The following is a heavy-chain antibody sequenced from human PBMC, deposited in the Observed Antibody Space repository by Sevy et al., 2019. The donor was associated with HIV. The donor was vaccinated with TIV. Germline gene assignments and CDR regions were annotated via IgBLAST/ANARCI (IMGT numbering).Heavy chain of an antibody. CDR1: GFTFSNYA. Sequence: GGSLRLSCGASGFTFSNYAMSWVRQAPGKGPEWVSGINNGGSTYYADSGKGRFTISRDNSKKMVFLQMNSLSAEDTAVYYCASGDTTMITDLDYWGQGALVTVSS. CDR2: INNGGST. D-gene: IGHD5-18*01. V-gene: IGHV3-23*01. J-gene: IGHJ4*02. CDR3: ASGDTTMITDLDY.